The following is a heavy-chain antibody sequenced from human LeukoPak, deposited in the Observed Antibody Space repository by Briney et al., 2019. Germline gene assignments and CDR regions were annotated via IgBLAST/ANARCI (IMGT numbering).Heavy chain of an antibody. Sequence: SETLSLTCTVSGASISNYYWSWIRQPPGKGLEWVGFFSYNVHSDYNPSLKSRVTISVDTSKNQFSLRLRSVTAADTAIYYCARVSEAGTGPDYWGQGTLVTVSS. CDR2: FSYNVHS. CDR3: ARVSEAGTGPDY. V-gene: IGHV4-59*01. CDR1: GASISNYY. J-gene: IGHJ4*02. D-gene: IGHD6-13*01.